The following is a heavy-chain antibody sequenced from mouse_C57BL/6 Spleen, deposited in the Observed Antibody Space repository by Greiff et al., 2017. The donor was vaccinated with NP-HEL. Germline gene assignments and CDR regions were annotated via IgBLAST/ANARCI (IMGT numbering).Heavy chain of an antibody. D-gene: IGHD4-1*01. CDR1: GYSFTGYY. Sequence: EVQLVESGPELVKPGASVKISCKASGYSFTGYYMNWVKQSPEKSLEWIGEINPSTGGTTYNQKFKAKATLTVDKSSSTAYMQLKSLTSEDSAVYYCARPELGRYFDVWGTGTTVTVSS. CDR3: ARPELGRYFDV. CDR2: INPSTGGT. V-gene: IGHV1-42*01. J-gene: IGHJ1*03.